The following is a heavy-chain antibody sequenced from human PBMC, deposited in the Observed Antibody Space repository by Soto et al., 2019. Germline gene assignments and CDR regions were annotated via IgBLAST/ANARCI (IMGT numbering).Heavy chain of an antibody. Sequence: QVQLVQSGAEVKKPGASVKVSCKASGYTFTCYYMHWVRQAPGQGLEWMGIINPSGGSTSYAQKFQGRVTMTRDTSTSTVYMELRSLRSEDTAVYYCARTAMIVVVTSRAFDIWGQGTMVTVSS. CDR1: GYTFTCYY. J-gene: IGHJ3*02. CDR3: ARTAMIVVVTSRAFDI. D-gene: IGHD3-22*01. CDR2: INPSGGST. V-gene: IGHV1-46*01.